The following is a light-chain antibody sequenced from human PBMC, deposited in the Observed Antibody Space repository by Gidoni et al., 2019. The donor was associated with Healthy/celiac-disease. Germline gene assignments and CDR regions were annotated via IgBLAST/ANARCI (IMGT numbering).Light chain of an antibody. CDR1: QGISSY. V-gene: IGKV1-8*01. CDR3: QQYYSYPPT. Sequence: IRITQSPSSLSASTGDRVTITCRASQGISSYLAWYQQKPGKAPKLLIYAASTLQSGVPSRFSGSGSGTDFTLTISCLQSEDFATYYCQQYYSYPPTFGPGTKVDIK. J-gene: IGKJ3*01. CDR2: AAS.